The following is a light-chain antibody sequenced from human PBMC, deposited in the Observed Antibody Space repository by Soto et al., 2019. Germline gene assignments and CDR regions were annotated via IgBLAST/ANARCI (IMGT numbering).Light chain of an antibody. Sequence: QSVLTQPPSVSAAPGQKVTISCSGSSANIGNNYVSWYQQLPGTAPKLVIYDSDKRPSEIPDRFSASKSGTSATLDITGLQTGDEADYYCGAWDSSLSVVVFGGGTKLTVL. CDR3: GAWDSSLSVVV. CDR2: DSD. J-gene: IGLJ2*01. V-gene: IGLV1-51*01. CDR1: SANIGNNY.